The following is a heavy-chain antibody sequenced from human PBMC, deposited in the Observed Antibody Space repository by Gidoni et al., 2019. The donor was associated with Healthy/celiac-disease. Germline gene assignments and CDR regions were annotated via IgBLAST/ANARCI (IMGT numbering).Heavy chain of an antibody. CDR3: ARDPPYYYDSSGRQGYFDY. D-gene: IGHD3-22*01. CDR1: GFPFSDYY. Sequence: QVQLVESGGGLVKPGGSLRLSCAASGFPFSDYYMSWIRRAPGKGLEWVSYISSSGSTIYYADSVKGRCTISRDNAKNSLYLQMNSLRAEDTAVYYCARDPPYYYDSSGRQGYFDYWGQGTLVTVSS. V-gene: IGHV3-11*01. CDR2: ISSSGSTI. J-gene: IGHJ4*02.